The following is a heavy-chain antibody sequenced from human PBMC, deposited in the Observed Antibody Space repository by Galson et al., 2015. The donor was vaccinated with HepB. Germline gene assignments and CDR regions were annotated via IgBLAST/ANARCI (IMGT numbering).Heavy chain of an antibody. D-gene: IGHD6-13*01. J-gene: IGHJ6*02. CDR3: ARCLRLAAAGTSENYYGMDV. V-gene: IGHV3-30-3*01. CDR2: ISYDGSNK. Sequence: SLRLSCAASGFTFSSYAMHWVRQAPGKGLEWVAVISYDGSNKYYADSVKGRFTISRDNSKNTLYLQMNSLRAEDMAVYYCARCLRLAAAGTSENYYGMDVWGQGTTVTVSS. CDR1: GFTFSSYA.